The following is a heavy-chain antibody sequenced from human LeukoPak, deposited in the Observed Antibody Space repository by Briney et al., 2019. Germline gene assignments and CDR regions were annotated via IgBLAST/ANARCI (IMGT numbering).Heavy chain of an antibody. D-gene: IGHD3-22*01. CDR3: ASSLNAYYYDSSGFDY. V-gene: IGHV4-61*05. CDR1: GGSISNSDYY. CDR2: IYYSGST. Sequence: PSETLSLTCTVSGGSISNSDYYWSWIRQPPGKGLEWIGYIYYSGSTNYNPSLKSRVTISVDTSKNQFSLKLSSVTAADTAVYYCASSLNAYYYDSSGFDYWGQGTLVTVSS. J-gene: IGHJ4*02.